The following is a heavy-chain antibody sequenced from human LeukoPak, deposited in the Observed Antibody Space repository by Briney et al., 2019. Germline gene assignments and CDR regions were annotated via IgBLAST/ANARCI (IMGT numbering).Heavy chain of an antibody. CDR3: GRGLRTFDY. CDR2: INAGNGNK. V-gene: IGHV1-3*01. CDR1: GYTFTSYA. Sequence: GASVKVSCKASGYTFTSYAMHWVRQAPGQRLEWMGWINAGNGNKKYSQKFQGRVTITRDTSASTAYMELSSLSSEDTAVYYCGRGLRTFDYWGQGTLVTVSS. J-gene: IGHJ4*02. D-gene: IGHD5-12*01.